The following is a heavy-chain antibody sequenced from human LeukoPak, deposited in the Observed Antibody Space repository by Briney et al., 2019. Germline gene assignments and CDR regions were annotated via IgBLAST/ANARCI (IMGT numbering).Heavy chain of an antibody. V-gene: IGHV3-7*01. J-gene: IGHJ4*02. CDR3: AKDSYSKGDF. Sequence: GGSLRLSCAASGFTFSSYWMSWVRQAPGKGLEWVANIKNDGAVKNYVDSVKGRFTISRDNAKNSLYRQMNSLRAEDTAVYYCAKDSYSKGDFWGGGVLLTVSS. D-gene: IGHD6-13*01. CDR2: IKNDGAVK. CDR1: GFTFSSYW.